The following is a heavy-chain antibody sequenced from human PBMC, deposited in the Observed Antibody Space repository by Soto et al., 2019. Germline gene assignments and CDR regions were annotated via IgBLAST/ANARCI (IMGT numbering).Heavy chain of an antibody. CDR3: ARGGSESDY. Sequence: EVQLVESGGGLVQPGGSLRLSCAVSGFTFSTYWMTWVRQAPGKGLEWVANIKEDGSEKHYVDSVKGRFTISRDNAKNSLHLQMNSLRAEDTALYFCARGGSESDYWGQGTPVTVSS. J-gene: IGHJ4*02. CDR1: GFTFSTYW. CDR2: IKEDGSEK. D-gene: IGHD3-10*01. V-gene: IGHV3-7*01.